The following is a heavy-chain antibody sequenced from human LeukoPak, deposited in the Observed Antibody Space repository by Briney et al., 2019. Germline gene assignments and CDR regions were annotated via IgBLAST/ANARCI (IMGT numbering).Heavy chain of an antibody. J-gene: IGHJ4*02. CDR2: INPNSGGT. Sequence: ASVKVSCKASGYTFTGYYMHWVRQAPGQGLEWTGRINPNSGGTNYAQKFQGRVTMTRDTSISTAYMELSRLRSDDTAVYYCARGGSRDSYYDFWSGYSDLVRWGQGTLVTVSS. CDR3: ARGGSRDSYYDFWSGYSDLVR. D-gene: IGHD3-3*01. CDR1: GYTFTGYY. V-gene: IGHV1-2*06.